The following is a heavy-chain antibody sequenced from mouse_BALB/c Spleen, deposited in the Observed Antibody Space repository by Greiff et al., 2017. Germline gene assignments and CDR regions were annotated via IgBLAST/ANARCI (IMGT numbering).Heavy chain of an antibody. V-gene: IGHV14-3*02. CDR3: ARGYTPYWYFDV. J-gene: IGHJ1*01. CDR1: GFNIKDTY. D-gene: IGHD2-2*01. CDR2: IDPANGNT. Sequence: VQLKQSGAELVKPGASVKLSCTASGFNIKDTYMHWVKQRPEQGLEWIGRIDPANGNTKYDPKFQGKATITADTSSNTAYLQLSSLTSEDTAVYYCARGYTPYWYFDVWGAGTTVTVSS.